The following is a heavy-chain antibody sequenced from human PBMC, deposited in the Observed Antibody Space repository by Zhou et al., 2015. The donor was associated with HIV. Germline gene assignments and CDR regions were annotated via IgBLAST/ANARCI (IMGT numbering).Heavy chain of an antibody. CDR3: ATDDIGGYHSFNY. Sequence: QVLLVQSGAEVKKPGASVKVSCKTSGYAFTYYAISWVRQAPGQGLEWMGWINADNGKTNYAQKFQGXVTLTTDRSTRTAYMELRTLRSDDAAIYYCATDDIGGYHSFNYWGQGTLVSVSS. CDR1: GYAFTYYA. V-gene: IGHV1-18*01. J-gene: IGHJ4*02. CDR2: INADNGKT. D-gene: IGHD3-22*01.